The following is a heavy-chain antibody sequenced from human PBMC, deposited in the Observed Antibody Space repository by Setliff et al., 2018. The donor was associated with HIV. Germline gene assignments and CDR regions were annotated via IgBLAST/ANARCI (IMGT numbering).Heavy chain of an antibody. CDR1: GYSFTNSY. CDR2: IYPDDSDT. V-gene: IGHV5-51*01. Sequence: GESLKISCKGSGYSFTNSYIGWVRQMPGKGLEWMAIIYPDDSDTRYSPSFQGQATISADKSINTAYLHWSSLKASDTAMYYCAKGWRGDYYDPPDYWGQGTQVTVSS. D-gene: IGHD3-22*01. J-gene: IGHJ4*02. CDR3: AKGWRGDYYDPPDY.